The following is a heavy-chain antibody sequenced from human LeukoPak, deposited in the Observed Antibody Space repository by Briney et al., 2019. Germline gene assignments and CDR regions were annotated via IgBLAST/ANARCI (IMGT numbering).Heavy chain of an antibody. CDR2: ISSSGRTI. Sequence: GGSLTLSCAASGFTFNNYQMNWVRQAPGKGLECISYISSSGRTIYYADSLKGRFTVSRDNARNSLYLRMNNLRAEDTAVYYCARGQYYFDYWGEGTLASASS. V-gene: IGHV3-48*03. CDR3: ARGQYYFDY. CDR1: GFTFNNYQ. J-gene: IGHJ4*02.